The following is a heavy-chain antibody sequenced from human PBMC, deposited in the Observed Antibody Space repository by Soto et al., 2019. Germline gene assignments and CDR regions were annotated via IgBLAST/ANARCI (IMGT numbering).Heavy chain of an antibody. V-gene: IGHV4-4*02. CDR3: ASRDSSGWFSAVY. J-gene: IGHJ4*02. CDR2: IYHSGST. D-gene: IGHD6-19*01. CDR1: GGSLSISNW. Sequence: PSETLSLTCAVSGGSLSISNWWSWVRQPPGKGLEWIGEIYHSGSTNYNPSLKSRVTISVDKSKNQFSLKLSSVTAADTAVYYCASRDSSGWFSAVYWGQGTLVTVSS.